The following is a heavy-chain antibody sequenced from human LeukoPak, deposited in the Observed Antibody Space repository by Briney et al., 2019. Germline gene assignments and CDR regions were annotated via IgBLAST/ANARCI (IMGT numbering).Heavy chain of an antibody. CDR1: GFTFNNYA. Sequence: GGSLRLSCTASGFTFNNYAMTWVRQAPGKGLEWVSAISGNAARTYYTDSVKGRFTISRDNSKNTLYLQMNSLRAEAMAIYYCARTYGDYAHLDFWGQGTLVTVSS. D-gene: IGHD4-17*01. V-gene: IGHV3-23*01. J-gene: IGHJ4*02. CDR2: ISGNAART. CDR3: ARTYGDYAHLDF.